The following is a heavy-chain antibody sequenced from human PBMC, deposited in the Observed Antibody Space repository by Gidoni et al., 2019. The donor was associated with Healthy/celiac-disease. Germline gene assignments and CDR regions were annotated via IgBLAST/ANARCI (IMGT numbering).Heavy chain of an antibody. Sequence: EVQLAESGGGLIQPGGSLRLYCAASGFTVSRNYMRWVRQAPGKGLAWVSVIYSGGSTYYADSVKGRFTISRDNSKNTLYLQMNSLRAEDTAVYYGARDRDGYSHFDYWGQGTLVTVSS. D-gene: IGHD4-4*01. J-gene: IGHJ4*02. CDR2: IYSGGST. CDR1: GFTVSRNY. V-gene: IGHV3-53*01. CDR3: ARDRDGYSHFDY.